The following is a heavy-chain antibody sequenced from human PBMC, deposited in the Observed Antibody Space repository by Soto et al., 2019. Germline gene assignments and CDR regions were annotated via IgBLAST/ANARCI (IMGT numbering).Heavy chain of an antibody. CDR2: ISGSGGST. CDR1: GFTFSSYA. J-gene: IGHJ4*02. CDR3: ANNYDGYSYGFDY. D-gene: IGHD5-18*01. V-gene: IGHV3-23*01. Sequence: GGSLRLSCAASGFTFSSYAMSWVRQAPGKGLEWVSAISGSGGSTYYADSVKGRFTISRDNSKNTLCLQMNSLRAEDTAVYYCANNYDGYSYGFDYWGQGTLVTVSS.